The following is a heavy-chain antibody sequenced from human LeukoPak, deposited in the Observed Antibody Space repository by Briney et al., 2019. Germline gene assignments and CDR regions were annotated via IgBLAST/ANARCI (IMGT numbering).Heavy chain of an antibody. D-gene: IGHD2-15*01. CDR3: ARGRGYCSGGSCCSNSY. J-gene: IGHJ4*02. CDR1: GFTFSSYS. V-gene: IGHV3-21*01. Sequence: GGSLRLSCAASGFTFSSYSMNWVRQAPGKGLEWVSSISSSSSYIYYADSVKGRFTISRDNAKNSLYLQMNSLRAEDTAVYYCARGRGYCSGGSCCSNSYWGQGTLVTVSS. CDR2: ISSSSSYI.